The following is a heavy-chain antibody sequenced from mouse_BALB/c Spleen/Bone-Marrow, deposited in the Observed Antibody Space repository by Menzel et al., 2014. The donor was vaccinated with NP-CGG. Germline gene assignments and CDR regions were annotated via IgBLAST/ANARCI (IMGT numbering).Heavy chain of an antibody. V-gene: IGHV1-5*01. CDR3: TKITAATGYFDV. Sequence: VQLQQSGTVLARPGASVKMSCKASGYTFXSYWMHWVKQRPGQGLEWIGAIYPGNSDTSYNQKFKGKAKLTAVTSTSTAYMELSSLTNEDSAVYYCTKITAATGYFDVWGAGTTVTVSS. CDR2: IYPGNSDT. CDR1: GYTFXSYW. D-gene: IGHD1-2*01. J-gene: IGHJ1*01.